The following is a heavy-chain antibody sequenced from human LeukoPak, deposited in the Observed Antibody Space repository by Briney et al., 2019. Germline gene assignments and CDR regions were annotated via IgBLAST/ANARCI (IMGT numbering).Heavy chain of an antibody. J-gene: IGHJ4*02. CDR1: GYTFTSYD. D-gene: IGHD5-24*01. CDR3: ARGEIDGPDFDQ. Sequence: PGASVKVSCKASGYTFTSYDINWVRQATGQGLEWMGWINANSGGINYAQKFQGRVTMTRDTSITTAYMEVSGLRSDDTAVYFCARGEIDGPDFDQWGQGTLVTVSS. CDR2: INANSGGI. V-gene: IGHV1-2*02.